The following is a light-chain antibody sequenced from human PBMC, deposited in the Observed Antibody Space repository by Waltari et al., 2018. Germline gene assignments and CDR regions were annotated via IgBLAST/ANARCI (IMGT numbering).Light chain of an antibody. CDR3: SSYTTSNTLV. CDR2: DVS. V-gene: IGLV2-14*03. Sequence: QSALTQPASVSGSPGQSITIPCTGTSSAVGGYKYFSWYQQHPGKAPKLMIYDVSNRPSGVSNRFSGSKSGNTASLTISGLQAEDEADYYCSSYTTSNTLVFGTGTNVIVL. J-gene: IGLJ1*01. CDR1: SSAVGGYKY.